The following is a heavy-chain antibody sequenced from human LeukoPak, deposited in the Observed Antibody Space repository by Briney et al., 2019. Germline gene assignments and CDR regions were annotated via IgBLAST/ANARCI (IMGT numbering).Heavy chain of an antibody. Sequence: GGSLRLSCATSGFTFGDYAMSWFGQAPGKGLEGGGIIRSKIYGGAIEYEASVKGRFTISRDDSKSIAYLQMNSLRTEDTGLYYCARDQLGGDPGNYYYYYMDVWGKGTTVTVPS. CDR1: GFTFGDYA. D-gene: IGHD4-17*01. CDR2: IRSKIYGGAI. V-gene: IGHV3-49*03. CDR3: ARDQLGGDPGNYYYYYMDV. J-gene: IGHJ6*03.